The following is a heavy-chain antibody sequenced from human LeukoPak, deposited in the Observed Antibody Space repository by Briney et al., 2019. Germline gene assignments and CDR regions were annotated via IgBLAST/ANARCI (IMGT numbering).Heavy chain of an antibody. Sequence: PGGSLRLSCAASGFTFSSYSMNWVRQAPGKGLEWVSYISSSSSTIYYADSVKGRFTISRDNAKNSLYLQMNSLRAEDTAVYYCARDGGSTSHWGQGTLVTVSS. J-gene: IGHJ4*02. CDR2: ISSSSSTI. V-gene: IGHV3-48*01. CDR1: GFTFSSYS. CDR3: ARDGGSTSH. D-gene: IGHD2-2*01.